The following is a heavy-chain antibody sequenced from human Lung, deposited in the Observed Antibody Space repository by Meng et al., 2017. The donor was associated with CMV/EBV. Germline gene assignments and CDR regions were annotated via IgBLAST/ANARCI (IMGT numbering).Heavy chain of an antibody. CDR1: GFTFRNYA. D-gene: IGHD5-24*01. CDR3: ARDPRGDGGVTFDY. Sequence: GESLKISCAASGFTFRNYAMSWVRQTPGMGLEWVSLFGGNGRNTDYAASVKGRFTISRDNSKSTLYLQMNSLRAEDTAVYYCARDPRGDGGVTFDYWGQGILVTVSS. J-gene: IGHJ4*02. CDR2: FGGNGRNT. V-gene: IGHV3-23*01.